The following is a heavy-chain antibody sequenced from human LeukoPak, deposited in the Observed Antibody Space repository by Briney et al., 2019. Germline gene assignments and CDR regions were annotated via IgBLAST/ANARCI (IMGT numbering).Heavy chain of an antibody. CDR3: ARAYYYDSSGYYSVYFDY. CDR2: IYSGGST. Sequence: GGSLRLSCAASGFTVSSNYMSWVRQAPGKGLEWVSVIYSGGSTYYADSVKGRFTISRDNSKNTLYLQMNSLRAEDTAVYYCARAYYYDSSGYYSVYFDYWGQGTLVTVSS. V-gene: IGHV3-53*01. D-gene: IGHD3-22*01. J-gene: IGHJ4*02. CDR1: GFTVSSNY.